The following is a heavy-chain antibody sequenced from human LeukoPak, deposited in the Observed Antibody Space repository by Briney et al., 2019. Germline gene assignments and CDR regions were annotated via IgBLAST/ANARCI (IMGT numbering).Heavy chain of an antibody. CDR3: AKDGSSYYYIYY. CDR1: GFTFSNYW. Sequence: GGSLRLSCGASGFTFSNYWMHWVRQAPGKGLVWVSRISSDGNNTTYADSVKGRFTISRDNAKNSLYLQMNSLRADDTAVYYCAKDGSSYYYIYYWGQGTLVTVSS. D-gene: IGHD3-22*01. J-gene: IGHJ4*02. V-gene: IGHV3-74*01. CDR2: ISSDGNNT.